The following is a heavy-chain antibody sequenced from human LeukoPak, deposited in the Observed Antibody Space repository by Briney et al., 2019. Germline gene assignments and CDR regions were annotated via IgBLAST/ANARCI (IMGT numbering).Heavy chain of an antibody. CDR2: ISSSSSTI. Sequence: GGSLRLSCAAPGFTFSSYSMNWVRQAPGKGLEWVSYISSSSSTIYYADSVKGRFTISRDNAKNSLYLQMNSLRDEDTAVYYCARDYSDSSGYSYVDYWGQGTLVTVSS. CDR3: ARDYSDSSGYSYVDY. CDR1: GFTFSSYS. J-gene: IGHJ4*02. D-gene: IGHD3-22*01. V-gene: IGHV3-48*02.